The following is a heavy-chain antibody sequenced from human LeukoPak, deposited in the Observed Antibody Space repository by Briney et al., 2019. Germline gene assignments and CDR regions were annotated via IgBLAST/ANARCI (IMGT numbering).Heavy chain of an antibody. CDR3: AREPPGDYDLYDAFDI. V-gene: IGHV1-69*05. Sequence: SVRVSCKASGGTFSSYAISWVRQAPGQGLEWMGRIIPIFGTANYAQKFQGRVTITTDESTSTAYMELSSLRSEDTAVYYCAREPPGDYDLYDAFDIWGQGTMVTVSS. CDR2: IIPIFGTA. D-gene: IGHD4-17*01. J-gene: IGHJ3*02. CDR1: GGTFSSYA.